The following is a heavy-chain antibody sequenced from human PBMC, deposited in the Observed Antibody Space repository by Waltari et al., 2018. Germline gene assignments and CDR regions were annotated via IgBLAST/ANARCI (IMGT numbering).Heavy chain of an antibody. CDR3: ARHCSSTSCYLNYYYYGMDV. CDR1: GFTFSSYE. CDR2: IGSSGSTI. D-gene: IGHD2-2*01. V-gene: IGHV3-48*03. J-gene: IGHJ6*02. Sequence: EVQLVESGGGLVQPGGSLRLSCAASGFTFSSYEMNWVRQAPGKGLEWVSYIGSSGSTIYYADSVKGRFTISRDNAKNSLYLQMNSLRAEDTAVYYCARHCSSTSCYLNYYYYGMDVWGQGTTVTVSS.